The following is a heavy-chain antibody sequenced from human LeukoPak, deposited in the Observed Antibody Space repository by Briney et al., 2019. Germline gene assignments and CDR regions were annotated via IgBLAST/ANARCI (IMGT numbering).Heavy chain of an antibody. CDR2: INHSGST. Sequence: MASETLSLTCAVYGGSFSGYYWSWTRQPPGKGLEWIGEINHSGSTNYNPSLKSRVTISVDTSKNQFSLKLSSVTAADTAVYYCARGLEGDCTNGVCYRQKTYYYYYYMDVWGKGTTVTVSS. CDR3: ARGLEGDCTNGVCYRQKTYYYYYYMDV. D-gene: IGHD2-8*01. V-gene: IGHV4-34*01. CDR1: GGSFSGYY. J-gene: IGHJ6*03.